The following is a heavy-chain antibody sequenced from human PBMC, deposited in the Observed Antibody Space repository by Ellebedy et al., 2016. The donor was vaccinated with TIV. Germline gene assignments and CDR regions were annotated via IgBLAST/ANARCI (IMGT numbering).Heavy chain of an antibody. J-gene: IGHJ4*02. V-gene: IGHV4-34*01. CDR2: INHSGST. D-gene: IGHD2-2*01. Sequence: GSLRFSXAVYGGSFSGYYWSWIRQPPGKGLEWIGEINHSGSTNYNPSLKSRVTISVDTSKNQFSLKLSSVTAADTAVYYCAQYPGDYWGQGTLVTVSS. CDR1: GGSFSGYY. CDR3: AQYPGDY.